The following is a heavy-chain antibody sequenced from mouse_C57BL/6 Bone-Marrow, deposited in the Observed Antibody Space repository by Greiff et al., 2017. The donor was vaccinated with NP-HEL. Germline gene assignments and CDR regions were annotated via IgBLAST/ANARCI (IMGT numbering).Heavy chain of an antibody. J-gene: IGHJ1*03. D-gene: IGHD1-2*01. CDR1: GFTFSDYG. CDR2: ISNLAYSI. V-gene: IGHV5-15*01. CDR3: ARRYYSSWYFDV. Sequence: EVQGVESGGGLVQPGGSLKLSCAASGFTFSDYGMAWVRQAPRKGPEWVAFISNLAYSIYYADNVTGRFTISRENAKNTLYLEMSSLRSEDTAMYYCARRYYSSWYFDVWGTGTTVTVSS.